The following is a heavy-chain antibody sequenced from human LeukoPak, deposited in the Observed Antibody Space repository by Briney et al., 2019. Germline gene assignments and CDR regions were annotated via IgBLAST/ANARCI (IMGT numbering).Heavy chain of an antibody. CDR3: ARDPFDGSGYYYYLAY. J-gene: IGHJ4*02. CDR2: ISYDGSNK. Sequence: PGGSLRLSCAASGFTFSSYAMHWVRQAPGKGLEWVAVISYDGSNKYYADSVKGRFTISRDNSKNTLYLQMNSLRAEDTAVYYCARDPFDGSGYYYYLAYWGQGTLVTVSS. D-gene: IGHD3-22*01. V-gene: IGHV3-30-3*01. CDR1: GFTFSSYA.